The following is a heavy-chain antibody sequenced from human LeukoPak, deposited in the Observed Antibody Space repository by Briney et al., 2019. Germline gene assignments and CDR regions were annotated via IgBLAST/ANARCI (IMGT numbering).Heavy chain of an antibody. Sequence: QPGGSLRLSCAASGFTFSSYVMSWVRQAPGKGLEWVSAISGSGGSTYYADSVKGRFTISRDNSKNTLYLQMNSLRAEDTAVYYCARTPNLPGYHNWFDPWGQGTLVTVSS. CDR1: GFTFSSYV. J-gene: IGHJ5*02. CDR3: ARTPNLPGYHNWFDP. D-gene: IGHD1-1*01. CDR2: ISGSGGST. V-gene: IGHV3-23*01.